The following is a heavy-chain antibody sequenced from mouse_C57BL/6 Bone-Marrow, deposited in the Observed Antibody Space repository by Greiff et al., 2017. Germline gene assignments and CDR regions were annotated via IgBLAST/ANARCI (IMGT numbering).Heavy chain of an antibody. D-gene: IGHD2-4*01. Sequence: QVQLQQPGAELVKPGASVKVSCKASGYTFTSYWMHWVKQRPGQGLEWIGRIHPSDSDTNYNQKFKGKATLTVGKSSSTAYMQLSSLTSEDSAVYYCAMGELRRGDYYAMDYWGQGTSVTVSS. CDR2: IHPSDSDT. CDR1: GYTFTSYW. J-gene: IGHJ4*01. V-gene: IGHV1-74*01. CDR3: AMGELRRGDYYAMDY.